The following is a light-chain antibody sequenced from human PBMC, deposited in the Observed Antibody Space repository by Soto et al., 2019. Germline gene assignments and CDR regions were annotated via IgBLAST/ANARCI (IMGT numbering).Light chain of an antibody. CDR2: TS. V-gene: IGKV3-20*01. CDR3: QQSGTFPWT. Sequence: VFTHSPCTLSLSPGDRASLSCRASQSVRNNYLSWYQQKPGQAPRLLMFTSNRATGVPDRFSGSGSGTDFTLTISGLETEDFAVYYCQQSGTFPWTFGQGTKVDIK. J-gene: IGKJ1*01. CDR1: QSVRNNY.